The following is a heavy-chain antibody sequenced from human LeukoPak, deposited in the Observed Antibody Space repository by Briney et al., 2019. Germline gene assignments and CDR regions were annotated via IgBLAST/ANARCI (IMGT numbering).Heavy chain of an antibody. V-gene: IGHV3-49*03. CDR1: GFIFGDYA. Sequence: PGGSLRLSCSACGFIFGDYATSWFRQAPGKGLEWVGFIRSKPHGETTQYAASVKDRFTVSRDDSKSIAYLQMNSLKTEDTAVYYCTRSYNYYDSSGYYGFDYWGQGTLVTVSS. CDR3: TRSYNYYDSSGYYGFDY. D-gene: IGHD3-22*01. J-gene: IGHJ4*02. CDR2: IRSKPHGETT.